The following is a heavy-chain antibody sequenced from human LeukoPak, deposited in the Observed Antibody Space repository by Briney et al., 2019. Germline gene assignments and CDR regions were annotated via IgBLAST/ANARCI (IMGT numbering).Heavy chain of an antibody. CDR3: ARAPRMVHFDY. V-gene: IGHV3-53*01. J-gene: IGHJ4*02. CDR2: LYSGGST. CDR1: GVIVSSNY. D-gene: IGHD6-13*01. Sequence: GGSLRLSCAASGVIVSSNYMTWVRQAPGKGLEWVSVLYSGGSTYYAGSVKGRFTISRDNSKNTLYLQMNSLRAGDTAVYYCARAPRMVHFDYWGQGTLVTVSS.